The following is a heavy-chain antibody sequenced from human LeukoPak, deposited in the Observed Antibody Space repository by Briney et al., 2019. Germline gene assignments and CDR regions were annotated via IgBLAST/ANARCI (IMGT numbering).Heavy chain of an antibody. Sequence: ASVKVSCKASGGTFSSYAISWVRQAPGQGLEWMGGIIPIFGTANYAQKFQGRVTITADESTSTAYMELSSLRSEDTAVYYCARAAGVQLWFHYWGQGTLVTVSS. CDR2: IIPIFGTA. CDR3: ARAAGVQLWFHY. CDR1: GGTFSSYA. J-gene: IGHJ4*02. D-gene: IGHD5-18*01. V-gene: IGHV1-69*13.